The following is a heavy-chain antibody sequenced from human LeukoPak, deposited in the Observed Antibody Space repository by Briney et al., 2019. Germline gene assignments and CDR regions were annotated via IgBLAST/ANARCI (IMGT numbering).Heavy chain of an antibody. Sequence: GGSLRLSCAASGFTFSSYSMNWVRQAPGKGLEWVSSIISSSTYIYYADSVKGRFTISRDNAKNSLYLQMNSLRAEDTAVYYCARDPLKHYYDSSATGTWFDPWGQGTLVTVSS. CDR1: GFTFSSYS. CDR3: ARDPLKHYYDSSATGTWFDP. J-gene: IGHJ5*02. V-gene: IGHV3-21*01. D-gene: IGHD3-22*01. CDR2: IISSSTYI.